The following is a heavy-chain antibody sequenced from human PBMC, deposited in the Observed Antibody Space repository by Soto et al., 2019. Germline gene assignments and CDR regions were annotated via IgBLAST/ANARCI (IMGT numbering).Heavy chain of an antibody. CDR3: ARVVQVVHGDSMDV. Sequence: PSETLSLTCTVSVGSISSGGYYWSWIRQHPGKGLEWIGYIYYSGSTYYNPSLKSRVTISVDTSKNQFSLKLSSVTAADTAVYYCARVVQVVHGDSMDVWGQGTTVTVSS. V-gene: IGHV4-31*03. D-gene: IGHD2-15*01. J-gene: IGHJ6*02. CDR2: IYYSGST. CDR1: VGSISSGGYY.